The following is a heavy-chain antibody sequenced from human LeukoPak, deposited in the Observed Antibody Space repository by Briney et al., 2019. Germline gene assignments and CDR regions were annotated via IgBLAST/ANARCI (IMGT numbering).Heavy chain of an antibody. CDR3: ARHLYYDFWRGPLGYYYYMDV. J-gene: IGHJ6*03. CDR2: INHSGST. Sequence: SETLSLTCAVYGGSFSGYYWSWIRQPPGKGLEWIGEINHSGSTNYNPSLKSRVTISVDTSKNQFSLKLSSVTAADTAVYYCARHLYYDFWRGPLGYYYYMDVWGKGTTVTVSS. D-gene: IGHD3-3*01. CDR1: GGSFSGYY. V-gene: IGHV4-34*01.